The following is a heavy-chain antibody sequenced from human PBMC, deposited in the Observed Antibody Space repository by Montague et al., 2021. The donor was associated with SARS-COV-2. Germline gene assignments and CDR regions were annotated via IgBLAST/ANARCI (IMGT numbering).Heavy chain of an antibody. CDR2: INHRGST. V-gene: IGHV4-34*01. CDR1: DGSFSDYF. Sequence: SETLSLTCAVYDGSFSDYFWTWTRQPPGKGLEWIGEINHRGSTNYNPSLKSRVTRSVDTSKNQFSLNMTSVTAADTAVYYCARGRQHINMVVVVVTGGEYYFHFWGPGTLVAVSS. J-gene: IGHJ4*02. CDR3: ARGRQHINMVVVVVTGGEYYFHF. D-gene: IGHD3-22*01.